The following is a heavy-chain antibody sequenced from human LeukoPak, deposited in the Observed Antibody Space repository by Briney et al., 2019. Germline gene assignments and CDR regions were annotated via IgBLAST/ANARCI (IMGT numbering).Heavy chain of an antibody. V-gene: IGHV3-74*01. CDR2: INTDGSST. CDR1: GFTFISYG. J-gene: IGHJ4*01. CDR3: TRELPREVTLDY. D-gene: IGHD2-21*02. Sequence: GGSLTLSCAASGFTFISYGMQWVRQAPGKGLVWVSRINTDGSSTSYADSVKGRFTVSRDNAKNTVYLQVNSLRAEDTAVYFCTRELPREVTLDYWGHGALVTVSS.